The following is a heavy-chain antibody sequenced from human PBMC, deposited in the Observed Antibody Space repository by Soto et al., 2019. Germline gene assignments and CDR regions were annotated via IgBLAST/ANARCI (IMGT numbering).Heavy chain of an antibody. J-gene: IGHJ6*03. CDR3: ARSPSLTVTVTTLYYYYYMDV. D-gene: IGHD4-17*01. V-gene: IGHV4-31*03. CDR2: IYYSGST. CDR1: GGSISSGGYY. Sequence: SETLSLTCTVSGGSISSGGYYWSWIRQHPGKGLEWIGYIYYSGSTYYNPSLKIRVTISVDTSKNHFSLKLSSVTAADTAVYYCARSPSLTVTVTTLYYYYYMDVWGKGTTVTVSS.